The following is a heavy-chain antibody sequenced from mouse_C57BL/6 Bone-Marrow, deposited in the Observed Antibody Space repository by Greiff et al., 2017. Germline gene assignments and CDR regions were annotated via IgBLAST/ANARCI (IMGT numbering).Heavy chain of an antibody. CDR1: GYTFTSYW. J-gene: IGHJ3*01. Sequence: QVQLQQPGAELVMPGTSVTLSCKASGYTFTSYWMHWVKQRPGQGLEWIGVIDPSDSYTNYKQKFKGKATLTVDTSSSTAYMQLSILTSEDSAVYYCERRFFAYWGQGTLVTVAA. CDR2: IDPSDSYT. V-gene: IGHV1-59*01. CDR3: ERRFFAY.